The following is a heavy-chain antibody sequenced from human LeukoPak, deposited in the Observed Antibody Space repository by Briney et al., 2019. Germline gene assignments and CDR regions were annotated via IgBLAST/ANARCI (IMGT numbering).Heavy chain of an antibody. V-gene: IGHV3-23*01. CDR2: ITATGDTA. CDR1: GFTFTKCA. D-gene: IGHD5-18*01. J-gene: IGHJ4*02. Sequence: GGSLRLSCVASGFTFTKCAMSWIRQAPGKGLEWVAIITATGDTAYYADSVKGRFTISRDNAKNSLYLQMNSLRAEDTAVYYCARGRGYSYGFDYWGQGTLVTVSS. CDR3: ARGRGYSYGFDY.